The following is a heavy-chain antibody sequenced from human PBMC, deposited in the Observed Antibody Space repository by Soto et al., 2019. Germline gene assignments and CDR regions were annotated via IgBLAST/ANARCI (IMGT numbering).Heavy chain of an antibody. D-gene: IGHD3-16*01. J-gene: IGHJ5*02. Sequence: GSGPTLVNPTQTLTLTCIFSGFSLTTSGVAVGWVRQPPGKALEWLALIYWDGDKRYSPSLRSRLTITKDTSKNQVVLTMTNMDPVDTATYYCAHSAADRWGNWFDPWGQGTLVTVSS. V-gene: IGHV2-5*02. CDR3: AHSAADRWGNWFDP. CDR2: IYWDGDK. CDR1: GFSLTTSGVA.